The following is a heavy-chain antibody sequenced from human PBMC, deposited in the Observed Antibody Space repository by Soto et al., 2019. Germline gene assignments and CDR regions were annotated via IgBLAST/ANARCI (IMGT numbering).Heavy chain of an antibody. CDR3: AKVVSSGSYSWDYFDY. D-gene: IGHD3-10*01. J-gene: IGHJ4*02. CDR1: GFTFSSYA. Sequence: GGSLRLSCAASGFTFSSYAMSWVRQAPGKGLEWVSAISGSGGSTYYADSVKGRFTISRDNSKNTLYLQMNSLRAEDTAVYYCAKVVSSGSYSWDYFDYWGQGTLVTVSS. CDR2: ISGSGGST. V-gene: IGHV3-23*01.